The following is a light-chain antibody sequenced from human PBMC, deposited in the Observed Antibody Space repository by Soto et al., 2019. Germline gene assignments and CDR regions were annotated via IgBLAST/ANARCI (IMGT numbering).Light chain of an antibody. CDR1: QTLVYSDGNTY. V-gene: IGKV2D-30*01. Sequence: DVVMTQPPLSLPDTLGQPAPISCRSIQTLVYSDGNTYLNWCQHRPGQSPMRLIYKVANWDSGVPDRLSGSGSGAKFTLKISRVEEEDVGIYYCMQGKHWNARVTVGAGTKVDIK. CDR3: MQGKHWNARVT. J-gene: IGKJ4*01. CDR2: KVA.